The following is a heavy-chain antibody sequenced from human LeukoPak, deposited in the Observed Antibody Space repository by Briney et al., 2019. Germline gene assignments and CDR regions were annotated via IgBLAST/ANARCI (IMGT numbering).Heavy chain of an antibody. CDR3: ARRAGAYSHPYDY. D-gene: IGHD4/OR15-4a*01. J-gene: IGHJ4*02. Sequence: GGSLRLSCAASGFTFSNYGMSWVRQAPGKGLEWVSAITGSGGTTYYADSMKGRFTISRDNSKNTLYLQMNSLRAEDTAVYYCARRAGAYSHPYDYWGQGTLVTVSS. V-gene: IGHV3-23*01. CDR1: GFTFSNYG. CDR2: ITGSGGTT.